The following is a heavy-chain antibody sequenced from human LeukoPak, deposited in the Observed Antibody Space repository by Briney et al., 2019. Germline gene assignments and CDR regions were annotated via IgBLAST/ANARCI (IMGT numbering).Heavy chain of an antibody. D-gene: IGHD6-19*01. J-gene: IGHJ4*02. V-gene: IGHV5-51*01. CDR3: ARLQGGSGWYKEEYYYFDY. CDR1: GYSFTSYW. Sequence: GESLKISCKGSGYSFTSYWIGWVRQMPGKGLEWMGISYPGDSDTRYSPSFQGQVTISADKSISTAYLQWSSLKASDTAMYYCARLQGGSGWYKEEYYYFDYWGQGTLVTVSS. CDR2: SYPGDSDT.